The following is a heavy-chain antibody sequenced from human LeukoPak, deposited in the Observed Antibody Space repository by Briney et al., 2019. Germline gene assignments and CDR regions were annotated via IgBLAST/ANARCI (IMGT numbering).Heavy chain of an antibody. D-gene: IGHD3-3*01. CDR3: ARDFWSGYCY. CDR2: ISSSGSTI. Sequence: GGSLRLSCAASGFPFSSYEMHWVRQAPGKGLEWVSYISSSGSTIYYADSVKGRVTISRDNAKNSLYLQMNSLRAEDTAVYYCARDFWSGYCYWGQGTLVTVSS. V-gene: IGHV3-48*03. J-gene: IGHJ4*02. CDR1: GFPFSSYE.